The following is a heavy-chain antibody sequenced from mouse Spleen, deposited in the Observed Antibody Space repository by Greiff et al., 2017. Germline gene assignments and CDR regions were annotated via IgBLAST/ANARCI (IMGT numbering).Heavy chain of an antibody. J-gene: IGHJ2*01. CDR1: GYTFTSYW. CDR3: ARIDD. CDR2: IDPSDSYT. Sequence: QVQLQQPGAELVKPGASVKLSCKASGYTFTSYWMQWVKQRPGQGLEWIGEIDPSDSYTNYNQKFKGKATLTVDTSSSTAYMQLSSLTSEDSAVYYCARIDDWGQGTTLTVSS. V-gene: IGHV1-50*01.